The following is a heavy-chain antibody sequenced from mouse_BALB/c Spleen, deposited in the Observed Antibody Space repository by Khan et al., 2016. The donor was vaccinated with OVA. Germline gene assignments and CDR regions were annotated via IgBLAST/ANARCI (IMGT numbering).Heavy chain of an antibody. D-gene: IGHD2-1*01. CDR2: INPSNGDT. V-gene: IGHV1S81*02. CDR3: ARSGYGNPFAY. J-gene: IGHJ3*01. CDR1: GYTFTSFY. Sequence: QVQLKQSGAELVKPGASVKISCKASGYTFTSFYMYLVKQRPGQGLEWIGGINPSNGDTHFYEKFKSKATLTVDKSSHTAYMQFSSLTSEASAVYYWARSGYGNPFAYWGQGTLVTVSA.